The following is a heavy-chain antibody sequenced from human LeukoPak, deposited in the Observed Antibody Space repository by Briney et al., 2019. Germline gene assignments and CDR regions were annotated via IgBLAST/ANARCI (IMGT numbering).Heavy chain of an antibody. D-gene: IGHD3-9*01. CDR2: MSYDGSNK. CDR1: GFTFSSYA. V-gene: IGHV3-30*04. CDR3: AREGPIDVRYFDWLYYYYYMDV. Sequence: PGGSLRLSCAASGFTFSSYAMHWVRQAPGKGLEWVAVMSYDGSNKYYADSVKGRFTISRDNSKNTLYLQMNSLRAEDTAVYYCAREGPIDVRYFDWLYYYYYMDVWGKGTTVTISS. J-gene: IGHJ6*03.